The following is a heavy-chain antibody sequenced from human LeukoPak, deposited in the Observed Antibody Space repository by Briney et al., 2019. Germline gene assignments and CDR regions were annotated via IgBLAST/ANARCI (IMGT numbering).Heavy chain of an antibody. Sequence: GASVNVSCKASGGTFSSYAISWVRQAPGQGLEWMGGIIPIFGTANYAQKFQGRVTITADESTTTAYMELSSLRSEDTAVYYCAKSHSITIWETGNSWFDPWGQGTLVSVSS. V-gene: IGHV1-69*13. D-gene: IGHD3-3*01. CDR2: IIPIFGTA. CDR1: GGTFSSYA. CDR3: AKSHSITIWETGNSWFDP. J-gene: IGHJ5*02.